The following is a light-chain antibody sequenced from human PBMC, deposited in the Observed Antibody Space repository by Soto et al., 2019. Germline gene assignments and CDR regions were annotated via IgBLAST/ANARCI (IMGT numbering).Light chain of an antibody. V-gene: IGKV3-20*01. J-gene: IGKJ2*01. Sequence: EIVLTQSPGTLSLSPGERATLSCRVSQSVSSSYLAWYQQKPGQAPRLLIYGASSRATGIPARFSGSGSGTDFTLTISRLEPEDFSVYYCQQYGGSPPYTFGQGTKLEIK. CDR1: QSVSSSY. CDR2: GAS. CDR3: QQYGGSPPYT.